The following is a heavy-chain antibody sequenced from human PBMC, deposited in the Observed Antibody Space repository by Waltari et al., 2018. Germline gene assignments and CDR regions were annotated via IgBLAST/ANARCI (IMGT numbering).Heavy chain of an antibody. CDR2: IYYSGST. J-gene: IGHJ6*03. CDR1: GGSISSYY. V-gene: IGHV4-59*01. CDR3: ATSPYYYYMDV. Sequence: QVQLQESGPGLVKPSETLSLTCTVSGGSISSYYWSWIRQPPGKGLEWIGYIYYSGSTNYNPSLKSRVTISVDTSKNQFSLKLSSVTAADTAVYYCATSPYYYYMDVWGKGTTVTVSS.